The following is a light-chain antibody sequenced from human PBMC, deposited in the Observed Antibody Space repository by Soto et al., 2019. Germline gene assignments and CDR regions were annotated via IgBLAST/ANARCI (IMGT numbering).Light chain of an antibody. J-gene: IGKJ4*01. Sequence: EIVVTQSPAALSLPPGERATIFCKTSQTISKYLVWYQQKPGHAPRLLINNASNRDTGIPVRFNGSGSGTDFTLTISSLEPEDCAVYYCQQRSNWPVTSGGGTRLEIK. CDR3: QQRSNWPVT. CDR2: NAS. V-gene: IGKV3-11*01. CDR1: QTISKY.